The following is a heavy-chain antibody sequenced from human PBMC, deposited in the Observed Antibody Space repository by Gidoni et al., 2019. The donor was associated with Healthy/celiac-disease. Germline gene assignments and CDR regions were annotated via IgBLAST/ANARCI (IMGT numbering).Heavy chain of an antibody. J-gene: IGHJ4*02. V-gene: IGHV1-3*01. CDR1: GYTFTSYA. CDR3: AIRGYSYGGFDY. CDR2: INAGNGNT. D-gene: IGHD5-18*01. Sequence: QVQLVQSGAEVKKPGASVKVSCKASGYTFTSYAMHWVRQAPGQRLEWMGWINAGNGNTKYSQKFQGRVTSTRDTSASTAYMELSSLRSEDTAVYYCAIRGYSYGGFDYWGQGTLVTVSS.